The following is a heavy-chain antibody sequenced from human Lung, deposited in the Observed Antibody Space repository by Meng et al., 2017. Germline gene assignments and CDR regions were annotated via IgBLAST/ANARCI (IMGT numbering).Heavy chain of an antibody. D-gene: IGHD3-22*01. V-gene: IGHV2-5*02. CDR2: IYWDDDK. J-gene: IGHJ4*02. Sequence: TFKEFGTTLVKPTQTCTPTCTCYGFSLRNGGVGVGWIRQPPGKALEWLAFIYWDDDKRYSPSLKSRITITKDTSKNQVVLKMTNMDPVDTATYYCAHIVLYDSYDYWGQGTLVTVSS. CDR1: GFSLRNGGVG. CDR3: AHIVLYDSYDY.